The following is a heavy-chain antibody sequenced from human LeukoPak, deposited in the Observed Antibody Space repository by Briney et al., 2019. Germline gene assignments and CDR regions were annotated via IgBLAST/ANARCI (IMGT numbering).Heavy chain of an antibody. CDR3: ARLASSSWPLYYYYGMDV. Sequence: GASVKVSCKASGYTFTSYDINWVRQATGQGLEWMGWMNPNNGTTGYAQKFQGRVTMTRSTSISTAYMELSSLRSEDTAVYYCARLASSSWPLYYYYGMDVWGQGTTVTVSS. CDR2: MNPNNGTT. D-gene: IGHD6-13*01. CDR1: GYTFTSYD. V-gene: IGHV1-8*01. J-gene: IGHJ6*02.